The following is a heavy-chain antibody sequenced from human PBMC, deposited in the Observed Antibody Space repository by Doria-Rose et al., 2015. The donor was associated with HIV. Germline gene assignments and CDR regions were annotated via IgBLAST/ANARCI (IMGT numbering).Heavy chain of an antibody. D-gene: IGHD6-13*01. Sequence: QVQLVQSGPVLVKPAEALTLTCTVSGVSLSSPGMGVSWIRQPPGKALEWLANIFSDDERSYKSSLNSRLTIARGTSKSQVALTMTDMDPVDTATYYCARIKSSRWYHKYYFDFWGQGTLVIVSA. V-gene: IGHV2-26*01. J-gene: IGHJ4*02. CDR2: IFSDDER. CDR3: ARIKSSRWYHKYYFDF. CDR1: GVSLSSPGMG.